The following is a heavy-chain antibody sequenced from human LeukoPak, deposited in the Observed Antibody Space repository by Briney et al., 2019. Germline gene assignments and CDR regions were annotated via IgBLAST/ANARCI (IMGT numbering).Heavy chain of an antibody. CDR3: AAGPFIAAAVSADY. CDR2: IVVGSGNT. J-gene: IGHJ4*02. CDR1: GFTLTSSA. V-gene: IGHV1-58*02. Sequence: SVKVSCKASGFTLTSSAMQWVRQARGQRLEWIGWIVVGSGNTNYAQKFQERVTITRDMSTSTAYMELSSLRSEDTAVYYCAAGPFIAAAVSADYWGQGTLVTVSS. D-gene: IGHD6-13*01.